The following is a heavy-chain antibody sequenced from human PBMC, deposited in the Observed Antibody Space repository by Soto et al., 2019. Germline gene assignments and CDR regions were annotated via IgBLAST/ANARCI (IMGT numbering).Heavy chain of an antibody. Sequence: ASVKVSCKASGYTFTSYDINWVRQATGQGLEWMGWMNPNSGNTGYAQKFQGRVTMTRNTSISTAYMELSSLRSEDTAVYYCARVRQLVGYFYYSMDVWGKGTTVTVSS. D-gene: IGHD6-6*01. CDR2: MNPNSGNT. CDR1: GYTFTSYD. V-gene: IGHV1-8*01. J-gene: IGHJ6*03. CDR3: ARVRQLVGYFYYSMDV.